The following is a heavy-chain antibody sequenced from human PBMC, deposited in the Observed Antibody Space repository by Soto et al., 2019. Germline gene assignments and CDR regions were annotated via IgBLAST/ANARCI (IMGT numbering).Heavy chain of an antibody. J-gene: IGHJ3*02. CDR3: ARARSTEQWLAAGDAFDI. CDR2: ISAYNGNT. CDR1: GYTFTSYG. Sequence: ASVKVSCKASGYTFTSYGISWVRQAPGQGLEWMGWISAYNGNTNYAQKLQGRVTMTTDTSTSTAYMELRSLRSDDTAVYYCARARSTEQWLAAGDAFDIWGQGTMVTVSS. D-gene: IGHD6-19*01. V-gene: IGHV1-18*04.